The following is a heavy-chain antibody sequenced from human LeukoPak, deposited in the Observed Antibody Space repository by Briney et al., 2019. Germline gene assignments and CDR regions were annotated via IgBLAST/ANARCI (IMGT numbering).Heavy chain of an antibody. V-gene: IGHV4-34*01. CDR3: AREVVRGVIYY. Sequence: SETLSLTCAVYGGSFSGYYWSWIRQPPGKGLEWIGEINHSGSTNYNPSLKSRVTISVDTSKNQFSLKLSSVTAADTAVYYCAREVVRGVIYYWGQGTLVTVSS. CDR1: GGSFSGYY. D-gene: IGHD3-10*01. CDR2: INHSGST. J-gene: IGHJ4*02.